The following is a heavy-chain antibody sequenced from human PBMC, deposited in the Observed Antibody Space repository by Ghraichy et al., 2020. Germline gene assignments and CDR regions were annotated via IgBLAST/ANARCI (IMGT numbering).Heavy chain of an antibody. CDR3: ARLCVGVVVDSPYHHYGLDV. Sequence: SQTLSLTCTVSGGSTNTNTYYWAWIRQPPGKGPEWMGSVYYSGSAYYNPSLKSRLTLSIDTSKNHFSLSLRSVTAEDTAAYHGARLCVGVVVDSPYHHYGLDVWGQGTTVTVSS. J-gene: IGHJ6*02. V-gene: IGHV4-39*07. CDR2: VYYSGSA. CDR1: GGSTNTNTYY. D-gene: IGHD3-3*01.